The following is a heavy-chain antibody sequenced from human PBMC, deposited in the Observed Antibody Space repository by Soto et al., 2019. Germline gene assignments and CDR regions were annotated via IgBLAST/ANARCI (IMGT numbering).Heavy chain of an antibody. V-gene: IGHV4-34*01. Sequence: SETLSLTCAVYGGSFSGYYWSWIRQPPGKGLEWIGEINDSGSTNYNPSLKSRVTISVDTSKNQFSLNLSSVTAADTAMYYCARVTCSSTSCHLYSDYWGQGTLVTVSS. D-gene: IGHD2-2*01. J-gene: IGHJ4*02. CDR2: INDSGST. CDR1: GGSFSGYY. CDR3: ARVTCSSTSCHLYSDY.